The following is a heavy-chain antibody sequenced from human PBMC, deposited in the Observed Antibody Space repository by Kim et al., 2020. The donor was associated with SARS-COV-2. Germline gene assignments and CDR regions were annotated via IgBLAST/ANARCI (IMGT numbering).Heavy chain of an antibody. CDR2: IYYSGST. J-gene: IGHJ5*02. D-gene: IGHD2-8*01. CDR1: GGSISSGGYY. V-gene: IGHV4-31*03. Sequence: SETLSLTCTVSGGSISSGGYYWSWIRQHPGKGLEWIGDIYYSGSTYYNPSIKSRVTISVDTSKNQFSLKLSSVTVADTAVYYCSRDYSTTNWFDPWGQGTLVTVSS. CDR3: SRDYSTTNWFDP.